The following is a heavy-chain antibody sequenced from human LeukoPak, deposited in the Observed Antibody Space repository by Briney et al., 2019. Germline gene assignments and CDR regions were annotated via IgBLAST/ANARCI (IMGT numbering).Heavy chain of an antibody. CDR3: ARGYGAYYYYYMDV. CDR1: GYTFTSYG. D-gene: IGHD4-17*01. CDR2: ISAYNGNT. V-gene: IGHV1-18*01. J-gene: IGHJ6*03. Sequence: ASVKVSCKASGYTFTSYGISWVRQAPGQGLEWMGWISAYNGNTNYAQKLQGRVTMTTGTSTSTAYMELRSLRSDDTAVYYCARGYGAYYYYYMDVWGKGTTVTVSS.